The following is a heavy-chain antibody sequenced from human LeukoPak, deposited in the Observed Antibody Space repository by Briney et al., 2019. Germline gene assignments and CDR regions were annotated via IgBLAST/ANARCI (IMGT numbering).Heavy chain of an antibody. CDR3: AKDYEPLVGVHRWGDWFDP. V-gene: IGHV3-7*03. D-gene: IGHD1-26*01. CDR2: INQDGTEK. CDR1: GFPFSTYW. Sequence: GGSLRLSCAASGFPFSTYWMSWVRQAPGKGLEWVANINQDGTEKYYVDSVKGRFTISRDYAKNSLYLQMNSLRAEDTAVYYCAKDYEPLVGVHRWGDWFDPWGQGTLVTVSS. J-gene: IGHJ5*02.